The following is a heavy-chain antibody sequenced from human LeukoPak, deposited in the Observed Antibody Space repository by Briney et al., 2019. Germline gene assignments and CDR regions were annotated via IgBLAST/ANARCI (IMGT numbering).Heavy chain of an antibody. D-gene: IGHD2-8*01. J-gene: IGHJ4*02. CDR1: GFMFRSYG. V-gene: IGHV3-30*02. CDR2: ISINAGEK. Sequence: GGSLRLSCTVSGFMFRSYGMNWVSQAPGKGLEWVAFISINAGEKYYGNTVRSRATVSRDNVRKALFLQIDSLRPEDTAVYYCVKDSEEMVPRGYLDYWGKGTLVTVSS. CDR3: VKDSEEMVPRGYLDY.